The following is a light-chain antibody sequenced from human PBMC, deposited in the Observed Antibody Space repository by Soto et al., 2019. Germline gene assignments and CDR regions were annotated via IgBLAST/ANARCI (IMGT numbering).Light chain of an antibody. J-gene: IGKJ1*01. Sequence: IQMTQSPLSLSASVGDRVIITCRASRDIGNDLGWYQQKPGKAPKLLIFAASILHSGVPSRFSCRGSGSVFTLTISSLHPEDCATSFCLQDYNLPRTFGQGT. V-gene: IGKV1-6*01. CDR1: RDIGND. CDR3: LQDYNLPRT. CDR2: AAS.